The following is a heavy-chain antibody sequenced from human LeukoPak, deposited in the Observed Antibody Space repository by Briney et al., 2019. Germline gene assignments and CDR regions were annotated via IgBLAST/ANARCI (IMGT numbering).Heavy chain of an antibody. CDR1: GGSISRSGYY. D-gene: IGHD3-22*01. CDR3: ARGPHYYYDSSGYSPFDY. Sequence: SETLSLTCTVSGGSISRSGYYWGWIRQPPGKGLEWIGEINHSGSTNYNPSLKSRVTISVDTSKNQFSLKLSSVTAADTAVYYCARGPHYYYDSSGYSPFDYWGQGTLVTVSS. CDR2: INHSGST. J-gene: IGHJ4*02. V-gene: IGHV4-39*07.